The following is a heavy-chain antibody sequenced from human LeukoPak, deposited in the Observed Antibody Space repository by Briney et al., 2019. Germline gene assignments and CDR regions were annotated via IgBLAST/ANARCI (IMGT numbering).Heavy chain of an antibody. J-gene: IGHJ4*02. Sequence: SETLSLTCTVSGGSISSYYWSWIRQPPGKGLEWIGYIYYTGSTNYNPSLKSRVTISVDTSKNQFSLRLSSVTAADTAVYYCARGALISYSYGPFDYWGQGTLVTVSS. V-gene: IGHV4-59*01. CDR1: GGSISSYY. CDR2: IYYTGST. CDR3: ARGALISYSYGPFDY. D-gene: IGHD5-18*01.